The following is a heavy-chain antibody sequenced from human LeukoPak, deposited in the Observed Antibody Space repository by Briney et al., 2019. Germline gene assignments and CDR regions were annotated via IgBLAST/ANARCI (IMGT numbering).Heavy chain of an antibody. CDR2: ISDNGSYK. CDR1: GFTFSSYA. D-gene: IGHD1-26*01. J-gene: IGHJ4*02. Sequence: GRSLRLSCAASGFTFSSYAMHWVRQAPGKGLEWVAVISDNGSYKYYADSVKGRFTISRDNSKKTLYLQMKSLRAEDTAVYYCAKGFGSYYSSGVYMAYWGQGTPVTVSS. CDR3: AKGFGSYYSSGVYMAY. V-gene: IGHV3-30*04.